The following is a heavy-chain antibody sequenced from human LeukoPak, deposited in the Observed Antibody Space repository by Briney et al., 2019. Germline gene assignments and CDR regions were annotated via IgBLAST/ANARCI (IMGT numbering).Heavy chain of an antibody. Sequence: SETLSLTCTVSGASLTNPTYYQWTWIRQPPGKGLEWIGYIFYSGRTDYNPSLKSRLTISIDTSKNQFSLQLSSVTAADTAVYYCARASGYSYVRLYYFDYWGQGTLVTVSS. CDR2: IFYSGRT. CDR1: GASLTNPTYY. J-gene: IGHJ4*02. CDR3: ARASGYSYVRLYYFDY. D-gene: IGHD5-18*01. V-gene: IGHV4-61*01.